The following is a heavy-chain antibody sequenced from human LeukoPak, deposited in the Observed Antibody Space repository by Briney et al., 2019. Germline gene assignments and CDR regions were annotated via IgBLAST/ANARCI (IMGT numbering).Heavy chain of an antibody. Sequence: GGSLRLSCAASGFTFSSHAMNWVRQAPGKGLEWVSGISTTGGRTWYSDSVKGRFIVSRDNSKNTVYLQMNSLRAEDTAVYFCAKDGYYYDSSAYPNYFYYYYFMDVWGKGTTFTVAS. J-gene: IGHJ6*03. V-gene: IGHV3-23*01. CDR2: ISTTGGRT. CDR3: AKDGYYYDSSAYPNYFYYYYFMDV. CDR1: GFTFSSHA. D-gene: IGHD3-22*01.